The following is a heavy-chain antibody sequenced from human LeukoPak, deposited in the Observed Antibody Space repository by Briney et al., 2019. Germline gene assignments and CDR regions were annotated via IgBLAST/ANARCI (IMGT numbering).Heavy chain of an antibody. CDR3: ASSDGKYFQH. CDR1: GYTFTTFG. D-gene: IGHD1-1*01. V-gene: IGHV1-18*01. CDR2: ISSYNGNT. J-gene: IGHJ1*01. Sequence: ASVKVSCKASGYTFTTFGISWVRQAPGQGLEWMGWISSYNGNTNYAQKFQGRVTMGTDTSTSTAYMELRSLRSDDTAVYYCASSDGKYFQHWGQGTLVTVSS.